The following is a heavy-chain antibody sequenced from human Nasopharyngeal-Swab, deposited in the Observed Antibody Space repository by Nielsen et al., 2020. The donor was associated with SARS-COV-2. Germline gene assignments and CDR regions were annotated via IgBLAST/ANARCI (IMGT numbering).Heavy chain of an antibody. CDR1: GFTFSDYY. CDR2: ISSSGSTI. J-gene: IGHJ6*02. CDR3: ARSYKGYSYGYTNYYGMDV. V-gene: IGHV3-11*01. D-gene: IGHD5-18*01. Sequence: GGSLRPSCAASGFTFSDYYMSWIRQAPGKGLEWVSYISSSGSTIYYADSVKGRFTISRDNAKNSLYLQMNSLRAEDTAVYYCARSYKGYSYGYTNYYGMDVWGQGTTVTVSS.